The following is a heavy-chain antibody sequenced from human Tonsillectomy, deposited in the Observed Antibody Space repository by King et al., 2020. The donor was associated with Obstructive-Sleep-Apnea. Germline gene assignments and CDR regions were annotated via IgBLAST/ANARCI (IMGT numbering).Heavy chain of an antibody. CDR2: LSYDGSNK. Sequence: GQLVQSGGGVVQPGRSLRLSCAASGFTFSSYAMHWVRQAPGKGLEWVAVLSYDGSNKYYADSVKGRFTISRDNSKNTLYLQMNSLRTGDTAVYYCARDSEQWLVRPLGYWGQGTLVTVSS. CDR3: ARDSEQWLVRPLGY. CDR1: GFTFSSYA. D-gene: IGHD6-19*01. V-gene: IGHV3-30*04. J-gene: IGHJ4*02.